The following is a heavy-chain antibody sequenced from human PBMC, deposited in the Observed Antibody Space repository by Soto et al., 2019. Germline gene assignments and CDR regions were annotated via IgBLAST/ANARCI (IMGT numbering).Heavy chain of an antibody. D-gene: IGHD2-2*01. Sequence: PGGSLRLSCASSGFNFSFYAMHWVRPTPGKWLEWVAVISFDGNNIYYADSVRGRFTISRDSSSSMLYLQMNNLKPEDSAIYYCARVGCSSIWCVSHFDTRGQGTMVIVSS. V-gene: IGHV3-30-3*01. CDR1: GFNFSFYA. J-gene: IGHJ4*02. CDR3: ARVGCSSIWCVSHFDT. CDR2: ISFDGNNI.